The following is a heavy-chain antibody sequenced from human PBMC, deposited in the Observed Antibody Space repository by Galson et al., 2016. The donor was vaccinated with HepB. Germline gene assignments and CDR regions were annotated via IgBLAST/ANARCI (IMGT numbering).Heavy chain of an antibody. CDR1: GFTFSSYG. J-gene: IGHJ6*02. CDR3: AGSSSRSYYFGINV. CDR2: IWYDGQTK. D-gene: IGHD6-13*01. V-gene: IGHV3-33*01. Sequence: SLRLSCAASGFTFSSYGMHWVRQAPGKGLEWVAVIWYDGQTKYYADSVKGRFTISRDNSKNTLYLQVNSLRVEDTAVYYCAGSSSRSYYFGINVWGQGTTVTLS.